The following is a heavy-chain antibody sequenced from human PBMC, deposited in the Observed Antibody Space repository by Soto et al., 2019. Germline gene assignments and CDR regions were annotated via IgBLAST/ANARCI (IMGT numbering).Heavy chain of an antibody. Sequence: ASVKVSCKASGFTFTSSAMQWVRQARGQRLEWIGWIVVGSGNTNYAQKFQERVTITRDMSTSTAYMELSRLRSEDTAVYSCAARSSSWADLNYMDVWGKGTTVTVSS. CDR3: AARSSSWADLNYMDV. CDR2: IVVGSGNT. V-gene: IGHV1-58*02. CDR1: GFTFTSSA. D-gene: IGHD6-13*01. J-gene: IGHJ6*03.